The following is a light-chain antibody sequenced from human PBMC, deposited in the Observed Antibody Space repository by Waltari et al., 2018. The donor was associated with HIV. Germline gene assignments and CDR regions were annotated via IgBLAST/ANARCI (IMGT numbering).Light chain of an antibody. CDR3: ATWDKSLNIVL. V-gene: IGLV1-51*01. J-gene: IGLJ2*01. CDR2: DDN. CDR1: NSNIGSRY. Sequence: QSVLTQSPSVSAAPGQKVTISCSGSNSNIGSRYVSWYQHLPGTATKLLIYDDNERPSGIPDRFSGSKSGTSATLGITGLQTGDEAEYYCATWDKSLNIVLFGGGTKVTVL.